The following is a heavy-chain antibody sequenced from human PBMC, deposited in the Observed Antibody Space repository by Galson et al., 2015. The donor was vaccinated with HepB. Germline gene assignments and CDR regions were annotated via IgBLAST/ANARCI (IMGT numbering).Heavy chain of an antibody. J-gene: IGHJ4*02. CDR1: GFTFSSYT. V-gene: IGHV3-21*04. D-gene: IGHD4-23*01. Sequence: SLRLSCAASGFTFSSYTMNWVRQAPGKGLEWVSFISSSSNYIYYADSLKGRFTISRDNSKNTLYLQMNSLRAEDTAVYYCARATTVVSGVDFWGQGTLVAVSS. CDR2: ISSSSNYI. CDR3: ARATTVVSGVDF.